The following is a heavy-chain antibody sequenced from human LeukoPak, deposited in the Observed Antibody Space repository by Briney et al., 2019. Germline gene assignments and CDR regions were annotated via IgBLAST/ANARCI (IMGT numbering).Heavy chain of an antibody. D-gene: IGHD2-2*01. Sequence: SETLSLTCTVSGGSISSYYWSWIRQPPGKGLEWIGYIYYSGSTNYNPSLKSRVTISVDTSKNQFSLKLSSVTAADTAVYYCARDAVPAAMRTFNWFGPWGQGTLVTVSS. V-gene: IGHV4-59*12. CDR1: GGSISSYY. J-gene: IGHJ5*02. CDR3: ARDAVPAAMRTFNWFGP. CDR2: IYYSGST.